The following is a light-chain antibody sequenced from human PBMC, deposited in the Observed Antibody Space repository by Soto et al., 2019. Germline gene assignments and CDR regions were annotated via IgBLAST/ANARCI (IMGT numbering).Light chain of an antibody. J-gene: IGLJ2*01. CDR1: SSNNGSNY. CDR2: RNN. CDR3: AAWDDSLSGPV. Sequence: QSVLTQPPSASGTPGQRVNISCSGSSSNNGSNYVYWYQQLPGTAPKLLIYRNNQRPSVVPDRFSGSKSGTSASLAISGLRSEDEADYYCAAWDDSLSGPVFGGGTKVTV. V-gene: IGLV1-47*01.